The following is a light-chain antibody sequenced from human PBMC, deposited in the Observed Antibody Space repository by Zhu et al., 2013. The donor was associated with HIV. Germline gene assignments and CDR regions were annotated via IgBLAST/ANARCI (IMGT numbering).Light chain of an antibody. Sequence: DIVMTQSPDSLAVSLGERATINCRSSQSVLYTSNNKNYFAWYQQKPGQSPRLLISWASTRESGVPDRFSGSGSGTEFTLTISSLQAEDVAVYYCQQYYSTPLTFGGGTKVEVK. CDR1: QSVLYTSNNKNY. CDR3: QQYYSTPLT. V-gene: IGKV4-1*01. J-gene: IGKJ4*01. CDR2: WAS.